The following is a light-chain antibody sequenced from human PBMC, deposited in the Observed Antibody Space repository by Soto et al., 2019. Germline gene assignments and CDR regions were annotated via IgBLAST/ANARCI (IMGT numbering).Light chain of an antibody. CDR3: TSPTPGSLYV. V-gene: IGLV2-14*01. J-gene: IGLJ1*01. CDR2: MVS. Sequence: ALTQPASVSGSPGQSITISCTGTSSDVGNYNYVSWYQQYPGRVPKLLIYMVSNRPSGVSNRFSGSKSGNTASLTISGLQAEDGADYFCTSPTPGSLYVFGTGTKVTVL. CDR1: SSDVGNYNY.